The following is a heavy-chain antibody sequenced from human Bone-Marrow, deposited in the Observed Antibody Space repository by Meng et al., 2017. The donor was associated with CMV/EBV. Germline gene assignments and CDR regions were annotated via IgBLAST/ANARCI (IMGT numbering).Heavy chain of an antibody. J-gene: IGHJ6*02. Sequence: GESLKISCAASGFTFSSYWMSWVRQAPGKGLEWVANIKQDGSEKYYVDSVKGRFTISRDNAKNSLYLQMDSLRAEDTAVYYCARGLRMDVWGQGTTVTVSS. CDR1: GFTFSSYW. CDR2: IKQDGSEK. CDR3: ARGLRMDV. V-gene: IGHV3-7*01.